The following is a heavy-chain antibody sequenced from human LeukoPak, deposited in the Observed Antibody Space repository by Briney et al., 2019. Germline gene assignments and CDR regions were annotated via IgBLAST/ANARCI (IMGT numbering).Heavy chain of an antibody. CDR2: IYTSWST. Sequence: ASETLSLTCTVSGGSISSYSWSWIRQPARKGLEWIRCIYTSWSTIYNPSLKSRVTISVDTSKTQFSLNLSSVTAADTAVYYCAVQLRGFGEASSFYFDYWGQGTLVTVSS. V-gene: IGHV4-4*07. D-gene: IGHD3-10*01. J-gene: IGHJ4*02. CDR3: AVQLRGFGEASSFYFDY. CDR1: GGSISSYS.